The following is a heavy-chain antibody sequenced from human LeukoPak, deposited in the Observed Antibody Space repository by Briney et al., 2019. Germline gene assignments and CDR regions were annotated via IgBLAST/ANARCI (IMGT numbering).Heavy chain of an antibody. D-gene: IGHD6-19*01. V-gene: IGHV2-5*02. CDR2: IYWDHDK. CDR3: AHTCGSVATDLES. Sequence: SGPTLVRPTEDLTLTCSFSGFSLKSSPMGVGWIRQPSGMALEWLALIYWDHDKRYSPSLKSRLTITKDTDRNQVVLTMTYMEPADTGTYFCAHTCGSVATDLESWGQGTLVTVSS. J-gene: IGHJ4*02. CDR1: GFSLKSSPMG.